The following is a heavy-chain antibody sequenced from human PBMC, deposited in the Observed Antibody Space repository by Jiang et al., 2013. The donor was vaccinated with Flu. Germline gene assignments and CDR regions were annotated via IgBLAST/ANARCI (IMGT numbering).Heavy chain of an antibody. CDR3: ARHQTLGPSVLFDY. J-gene: IGHJ4*02. D-gene: IGHD1-26*01. Sequence: IGWVRQMPGKGLEWMGIIYPGDSDTRYSPSFQGQVTISADKSISTAYLQWSSLKASDTAMYFCARHQTLGPSVLFDYWGQGTLVTVSS. V-gene: IGHV5-51*01. CDR2: IYPGDSDT.